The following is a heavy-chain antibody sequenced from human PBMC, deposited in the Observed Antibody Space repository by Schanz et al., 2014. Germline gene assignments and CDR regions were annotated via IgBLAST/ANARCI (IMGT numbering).Heavy chain of an antibody. Sequence: EVQLVESGGGLVQPGGSLRVSCAASGFTFRSYWMNWVRQAPGKGLECVSVLYTGGSTFYAESVRGRFFISRDSSKNTLFLHMNSLRAEDTAVYYCARDGEDFDFWGQGTLVTISS. CDR1: GFTFRSYW. D-gene: IGHD3-10*01. CDR2: LYTGGST. CDR3: ARDGEDFDF. J-gene: IGHJ4*02. V-gene: IGHV3-66*01.